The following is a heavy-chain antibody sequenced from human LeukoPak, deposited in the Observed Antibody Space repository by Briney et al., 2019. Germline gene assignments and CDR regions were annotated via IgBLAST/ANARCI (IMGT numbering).Heavy chain of an antibody. CDR1: GYTLTTYA. D-gene: IGHD3-10*01. CDR2: INAANGNT. CDR3: ARMTTGKFDY. Sequence: GASVKVSCKASGYTLTTYAMHWVRQAPGQRLEWMGWINAANGNTRYSQEFQGRVTITGDTSASTAYMELSSLRSEDTAVYYCARMTTGKFDYWGQGTLVTVSS. J-gene: IGHJ4*02. V-gene: IGHV1-3*01.